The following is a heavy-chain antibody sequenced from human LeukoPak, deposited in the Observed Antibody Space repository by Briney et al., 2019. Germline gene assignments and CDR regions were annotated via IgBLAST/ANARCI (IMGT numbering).Heavy chain of an antibody. D-gene: IGHD2-15*01. J-gene: IGHJ4*02. Sequence: GGSLRLSCAASGFTVSSNYMSWVRQAPGKGLEWVSVIYSGGSTYYADSVKGRFTISRDNSKNTLYLQMNSLRAEDTAVYYCASRDCSGGSCYLDYWGQGTRVTVSS. CDR1: GFTVSSNY. CDR2: IYSGGST. CDR3: ASRDCSGGSCYLDY. V-gene: IGHV3-53*01.